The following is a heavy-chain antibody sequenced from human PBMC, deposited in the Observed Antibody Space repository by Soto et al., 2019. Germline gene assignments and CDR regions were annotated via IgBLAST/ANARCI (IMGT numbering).Heavy chain of an antibody. CDR3: ARVAPWRDDFWSGYLSRSYYMDV. CDR1: GGSISSSSYY. J-gene: IGHJ6*03. CDR2: IYYSGST. V-gene: IGHV4-39*01. D-gene: IGHD3-3*01. Sequence: SETLSLTCTVSGGSISSSSYYWGWIRQPPGKGLEWIGSIYYSGSTYYNPSLKSRVTISVDTSKNQFSLKLSSVTAADTAVYYCARVAPWRDDFWSGYLSRSYYMDVWGKGTTVTVSS.